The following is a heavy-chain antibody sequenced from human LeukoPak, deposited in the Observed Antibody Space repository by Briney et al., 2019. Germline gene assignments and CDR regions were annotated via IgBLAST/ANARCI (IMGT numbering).Heavy chain of an antibody. D-gene: IGHD3-10*01. V-gene: IGHV1-2*06. CDR1: GYTFTSYY. CDR3: VTRGGESSPMRY. CDR2: INPSSGVT. J-gene: IGHJ4*02. Sequence: ASVKVSCKASGYTFTSYYMHWVRQAPGQGLEWMGRINPSSGVTHYAQKFQGNVTMTRDTSISKAYMELGRLRSDDTAVYYCVTRGGESSPMRYWGQGTLVTVSS.